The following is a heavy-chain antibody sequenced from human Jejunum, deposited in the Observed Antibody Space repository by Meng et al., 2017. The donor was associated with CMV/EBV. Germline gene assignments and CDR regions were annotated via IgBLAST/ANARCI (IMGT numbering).Heavy chain of an antibody. CDR2: INPHNGDA. Sequence: SCKASGYTFTDYYLHWVRHAPGRGLEWMGRINPHNGDADYAQKFQGRVTLTRVTSINTAYMELSRLTSDDTAIYYCARDEGTSASSDYWGQGSLVTVSS. D-gene: IGHD2-8*02. CDR1: GYTFTDYY. CDR3: ARDEGTSASSDY. V-gene: IGHV1-2*06. J-gene: IGHJ4*02.